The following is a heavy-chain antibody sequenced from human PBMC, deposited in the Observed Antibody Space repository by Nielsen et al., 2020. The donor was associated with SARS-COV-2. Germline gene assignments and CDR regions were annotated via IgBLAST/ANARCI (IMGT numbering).Heavy chain of an antibody. CDR3: ARARFRWSSPEGYYFDY. V-gene: IGHV4-34*01. CDR1: GGSFSGYY. J-gene: IGHJ4*02. D-gene: IGHD2-15*01. CDR2: INHSGST. Sequence: SETLSLTCTVYGGSFSGYYWTWIRQSPGKGLEWIGEINHSGSTNYNPSLRSRVTISIDTSKNQFSLNLSSVTAADMAVYYCARARFRWSSPEGYYFDYWGQGTLVTVSS.